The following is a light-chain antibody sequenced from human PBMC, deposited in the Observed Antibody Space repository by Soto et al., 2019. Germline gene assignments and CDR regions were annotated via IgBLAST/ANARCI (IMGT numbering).Light chain of an antibody. Sequence: EIVLTHSPATLSLSPGQRATLSCGASQAIGSYLAWYQPKPGQAPRLLIYDAANRATGVPARFSGSGSGTDFTLTISSLEPEDFAIYYCQQRSDWPITFGQGTRLET. CDR2: DAA. CDR3: QQRSDWPIT. J-gene: IGKJ5*01. CDR1: QAIGSY. V-gene: IGKV3-11*01.